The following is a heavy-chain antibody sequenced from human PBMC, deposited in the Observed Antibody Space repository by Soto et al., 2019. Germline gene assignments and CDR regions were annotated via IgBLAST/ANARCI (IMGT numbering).Heavy chain of an antibody. Sequence: GGSLRLSCAASGFTFSDAWMTWVRQAPGKGLEWVGRVKRKTDGGTTDYAAPVKGRFTISRDDSKNTLYLQMSGLKTEDTAVYYCTRYYYDNSGHLDYWGQGALVTGSS. CDR2: VKRKTDGGTT. J-gene: IGHJ4*02. CDR3: TRYYYDNSGHLDY. D-gene: IGHD3-22*01. V-gene: IGHV3-15*01. CDR1: GFTFSDAW.